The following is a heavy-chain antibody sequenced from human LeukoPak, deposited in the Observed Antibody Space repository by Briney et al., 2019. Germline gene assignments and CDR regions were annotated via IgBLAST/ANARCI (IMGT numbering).Heavy chain of an antibody. CDR3: ARGRDY. V-gene: IGHV3-53*01. CDR1: GFTVSSSY. J-gene: IGHJ4*02. Sequence: GGSLRLSCAASGFTVSSSYMSWVRQAPGKGPEWVSVIYIGGGTYYANTVKGRFTISRDISQNTVFLQMNRLRAEDTAVYYCARGRDYWGQGTLVTVSS. CDR2: IYIGGGT.